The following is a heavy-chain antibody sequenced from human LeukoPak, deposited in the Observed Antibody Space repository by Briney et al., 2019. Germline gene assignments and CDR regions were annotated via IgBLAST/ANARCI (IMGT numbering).Heavy chain of an antibody. CDR1: GYSFSDYS. CDR3: ARGGSGSGYLYYFDY. D-gene: IGHD3-10*01. CDR2: IKSNSGGT. J-gene: IGHJ4*02. V-gene: IGHV1-2*06. Sequence: ASVKVSCKASGYSFSDYSMHWVRQAPGQWLEWMGRIKSNSGGTSYPQNFQGRVTMTRDTSINTAYMELSGLTFDGTAVYYCARGGSGSGYLYYFDYWGQGTLVSVSS.